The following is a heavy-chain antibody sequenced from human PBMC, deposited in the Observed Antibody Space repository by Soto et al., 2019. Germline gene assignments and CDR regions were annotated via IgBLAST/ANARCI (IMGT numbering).Heavy chain of an antibody. V-gene: IGHV1-3*01. D-gene: IGHD3-22*01. CDR2: INAGNGNT. J-gene: IGHJ4*02. Sequence: QVQLVQSGAEVKKPGASVKVSCTASGYTFTSYAMHWVSQAPGQRLEWMGWINAGNGNTKYSQKFQGRGTITRDTSASTAEMGLGSLRSEDTAVYYCARTSGYYVYDYWGQGTLVTVSS. CDR1: GYTFTSYA. CDR3: ARTSGYYVYDY.